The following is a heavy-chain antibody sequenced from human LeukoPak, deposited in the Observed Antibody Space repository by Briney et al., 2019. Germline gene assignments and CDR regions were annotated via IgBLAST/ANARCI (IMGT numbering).Heavy chain of an antibody. J-gene: IGHJ4*02. CDR3: ARKDVLLWFGELSGFDY. V-gene: IGHV3-21*01. CDR2: ISSSSSYI. Sequence: GGSLRLSCEASGFTFSGYSMNWVRQAPGKGLEWVSSISSSSSYIYYADSVKGRFTISRDNAKNSLYLQMNSLRAEDTAVYYCARKDVLLWFGELSGFDYWGQGTLVTVSS. D-gene: IGHD3-10*01. CDR1: GFTFSGYS.